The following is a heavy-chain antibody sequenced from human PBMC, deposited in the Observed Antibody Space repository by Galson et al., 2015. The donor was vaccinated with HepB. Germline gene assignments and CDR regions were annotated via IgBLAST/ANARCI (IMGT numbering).Heavy chain of an antibody. Sequence: SLRLSCAASGFIFNNYAMSWVRQAPGKGLEWVSTISGSAGSRYYADSVKGRFTISRDKSKNTLYLQMNSLRAEDTAVCYCAKEGFDGDYEGWDLYYGMDVWGQGATVTVSS. D-gene: IGHD4-17*01. J-gene: IGHJ6*02. V-gene: IGHV3-23*01. CDR1: GFIFNNYA. CDR3: AKEGFDGDYEGWDLYYGMDV. CDR2: ISGSAGSR.